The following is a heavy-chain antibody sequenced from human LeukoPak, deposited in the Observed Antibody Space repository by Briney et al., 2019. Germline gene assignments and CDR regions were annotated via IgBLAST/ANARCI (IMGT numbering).Heavy chain of an antibody. CDR2: IYTSGST. CDR1: GGSISSYY. Sequence: SETLSLTCTVSGGSISSYYWSWIRQPAGKGLEWIGRIYTSGSTNYNPSLKSRVTMSVDTSKNQFSLKLSSVTAEDTAVYYCAKDTRLQWLEDAFDIWGQGTMVTVSS. CDR3: AKDTRLQWLEDAFDI. D-gene: IGHD6-19*01. V-gene: IGHV4-4*07. J-gene: IGHJ3*02.